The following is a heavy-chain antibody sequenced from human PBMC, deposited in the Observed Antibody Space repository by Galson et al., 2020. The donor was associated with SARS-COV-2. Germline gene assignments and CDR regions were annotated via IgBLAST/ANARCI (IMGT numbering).Heavy chain of an antibody. V-gene: IGHV5-10-1*01. Sequence: HGESLKLSCKGSGNSFTNYWISWVRQMSGKGLEWMGRIDPSDSYTNYSASFQGHVTISADKSISTAYLQWSSLKASDTAMYYCANSYYSDSSGYSWAFDIWGQGTMVTASS. CDR2: IDPSDSYT. J-gene: IGHJ3*02. CDR3: ANSYYSDSSGYSWAFDI. CDR1: GNSFTNYW. D-gene: IGHD3-22*01.